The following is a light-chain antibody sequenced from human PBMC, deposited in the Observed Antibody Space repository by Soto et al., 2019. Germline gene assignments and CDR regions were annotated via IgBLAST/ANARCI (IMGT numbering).Light chain of an antibody. J-gene: IGLJ2*01. CDR1: SIGVGGYNY. V-gene: IGLV2-14*01. CDR2: EVS. Sequence: QSALTQPASVSGSPGQSITISCTGTSIGVGGYNYVSWYQQHPGKAPKLMIYEVSNRPSGVSNRFSGSKSGNTASLTISGLQAEDEADYYCSSYTSSSTVVFGGGTKLTVL. CDR3: SSYTSSSTVV.